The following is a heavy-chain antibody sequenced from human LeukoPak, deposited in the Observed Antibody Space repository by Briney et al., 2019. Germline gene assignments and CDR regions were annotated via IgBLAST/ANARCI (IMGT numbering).Heavy chain of an antibody. D-gene: IGHD1-1*01. CDR1: GFTFSSYW. CDR3: GTQRSTGAIDY. J-gene: IGHJ4*02. CDR2: VRQDGGQK. Sequence: GGSLRLSGAASGFTFSSYWMTWVRQAPGKGLEWVANVRQDGGQKYYVYSVKGRFTISRDNAESSLYLQMNSLRAEDTAVYYCGTQRSTGAIDYWGQGTLVTVSS. V-gene: IGHV3-7*01.